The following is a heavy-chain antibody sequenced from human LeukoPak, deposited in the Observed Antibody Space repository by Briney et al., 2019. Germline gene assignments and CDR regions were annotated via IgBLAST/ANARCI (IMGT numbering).Heavy chain of an antibody. Sequence: PGRSLRLSCAGSGFTFDDYAMHWVRQTPGKGLEWVSGISWNSGNSAYAEFVGGGFTISRDNAKNSLYLQMNSLSDEDTAVYYCAKDPYGGATLFYYMDVWGQGTTVTVSS. V-gene: IGHV3-9*01. D-gene: IGHD3-10*01. CDR3: AKDPYGGATLFYYMDV. J-gene: IGHJ6*03. CDR2: ISWNSGNS. CDR1: GFTFDDYA.